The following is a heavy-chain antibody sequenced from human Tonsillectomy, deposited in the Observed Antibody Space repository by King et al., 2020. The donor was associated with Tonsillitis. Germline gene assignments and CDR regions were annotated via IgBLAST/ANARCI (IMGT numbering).Heavy chain of an antibody. CDR3: ARAPDNGDYVSYYTGMDV. CDR1: GFTFSSYA. V-gene: IGHV3-30*04. Sequence: VQLVESGGGVVQPGRSLRLSCAASGFTFSSYAMHWVRQAPGKGLEWVAVISYDGSNKYYADSVKGRFTISRDNSKNTLYLQMNSLRAEDTAVYYCARAPDNGDYVSYYTGMDVWGQGTTVTVSS. J-gene: IGHJ6*02. CDR2: ISYDGSNK. D-gene: IGHD4-17*01.